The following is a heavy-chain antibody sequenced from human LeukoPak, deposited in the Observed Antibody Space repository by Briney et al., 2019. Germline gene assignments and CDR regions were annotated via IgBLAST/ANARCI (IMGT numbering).Heavy chain of an antibody. Sequence: PGGSLRLSCAASGFTFDDYAMHWVRQAPGKDLEWVSGISWNSGSIGYADSVKGRFTISRDNAKNSLYLQMNSLRAEDTAVYYCAGDLYYYDSSGYYRYFDYWGQGTLVTVSS. J-gene: IGHJ4*02. D-gene: IGHD3-22*01. CDR2: ISWNSGSI. V-gene: IGHV3-9*01. CDR1: GFTFDDYA. CDR3: AGDLYYYDSSGYYRYFDY.